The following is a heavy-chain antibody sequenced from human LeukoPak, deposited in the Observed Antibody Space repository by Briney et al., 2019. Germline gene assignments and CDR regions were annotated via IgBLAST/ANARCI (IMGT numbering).Heavy chain of an antibody. CDR1: GFTFSSYA. V-gene: IGHV3-30*04. Sequence: PGGSLRLSCAASGFTFSSYAMHWVRQAPGKGLERVAVISYDGSNKYYADSVKGRFTISRDNSKNTLYLQMNSLRAEDTAVYYCARAGSYIVATNLDYWGQGTLVTVSS. CDR3: ARAGSYIVATNLDY. J-gene: IGHJ4*02. D-gene: IGHD5-12*01. CDR2: ISYDGSNK.